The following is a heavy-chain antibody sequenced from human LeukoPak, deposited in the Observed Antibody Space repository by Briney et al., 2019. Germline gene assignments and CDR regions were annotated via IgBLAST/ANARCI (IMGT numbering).Heavy chain of an antibody. J-gene: IGHJ4*02. Sequence: KPSETLSLTCTVSGGSISSYYWSWIRQPAGKGLEWIGRIYTSGSTNYNPSLKSRVTMSVDTSKNQFSLKLSSVTAADTAMYYCARHEDSSGYPASFDYWGQGTLVTVSS. V-gene: IGHV4-4*07. CDR3: ARHEDSSGYPASFDY. CDR2: IYTSGST. D-gene: IGHD3-22*01. CDR1: GGSISSYY.